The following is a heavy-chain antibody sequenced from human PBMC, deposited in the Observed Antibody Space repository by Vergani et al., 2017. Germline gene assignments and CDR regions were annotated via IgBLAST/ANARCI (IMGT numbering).Heavy chain of an antibody. V-gene: IGHV5-51*03. CDR1: GYSFTNYW. CDR3: ARYSADVDTAISHAFDI. Sequence: EVQLVQSGAEVKKPGESLKISCKGSGYSFTNYWIGWVRQMPGKGLEWMGIIYPGDSDTRYSPSFQGQVTISADKSISTAYLQWSSLKASDTAMYYCARYSADVDTAISHAFDIWGQGTMVTVSS. CDR2: IYPGDSDT. J-gene: IGHJ3*02. D-gene: IGHD5-18*01.